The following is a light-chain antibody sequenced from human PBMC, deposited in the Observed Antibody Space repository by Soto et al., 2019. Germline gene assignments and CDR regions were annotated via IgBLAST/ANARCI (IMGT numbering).Light chain of an antibody. CDR3: QQYYSYWT. V-gene: IGKV1-5*01. CDR1: QSISSW. J-gene: IGKJ1*01. Sequence: DIQMTQSPSTLSASVGDRVTITCRASQSISSWLAWYQQKPGKAPKLLIYDASSLESGVPSRFSGSRSGPEFSLTISSLQPDDFATYYCQQYYSYWTFGQGTKVDNK. CDR2: DAS.